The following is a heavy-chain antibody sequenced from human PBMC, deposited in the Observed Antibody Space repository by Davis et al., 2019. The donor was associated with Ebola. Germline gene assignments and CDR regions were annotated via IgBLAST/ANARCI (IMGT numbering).Heavy chain of an antibody. CDR2: IYYTGSA. D-gene: IGHD3-10*01. J-gene: IGHJ4*02. V-gene: IGHV4-59*03. Sequence: PSETLSLTCTVSGVSISRHYWSWIRQPPGKRLEWIGSIYYTGSAYYNSSLASRATISVDTSKNKFSLKLTSVTAADTAMYYCSERGSSVWGQGTLVTVSS. CDR3: SERGSSV. CDR1: GVSISRHY.